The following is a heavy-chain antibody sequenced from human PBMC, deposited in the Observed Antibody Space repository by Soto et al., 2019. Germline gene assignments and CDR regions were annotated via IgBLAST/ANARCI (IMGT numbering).Heavy chain of an antibody. V-gene: IGHV1-69*02. CDR2: IIPILDVS. Sequence: QLVQSGAEVKKPGSSVKVSCKASGGDFNSYTLSWVRQAPGQGPEWMGTIIPILDVSKNAQKFQGRVTITADKSTATVYMELRSLKSEDTAIYYCAQMWFGELWHGMDVWGQWTTVTVSS. D-gene: IGHD3-10*01. CDR1: GGDFNSYT. CDR3: AQMWFGELWHGMDV. J-gene: IGHJ6*02.